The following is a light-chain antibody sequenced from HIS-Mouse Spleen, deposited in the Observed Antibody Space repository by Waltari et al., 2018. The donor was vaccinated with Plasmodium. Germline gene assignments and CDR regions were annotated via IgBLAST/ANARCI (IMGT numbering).Light chain of an antibody. CDR2: RDS. Sequence: SYEMTQPLSVSVALGQTARITCGGNHIGSKNVHWYQQKPGQAPVLVIYRDSNRPSGIPERFSGSNSGNTATLTISRAQAGDEADYYCQVWDSSTANVVFGGGTKLTVL. V-gene: IGLV3-9*01. CDR3: QVWDSSTANVV. J-gene: IGLJ2*01. CDR1: HIGSKN.